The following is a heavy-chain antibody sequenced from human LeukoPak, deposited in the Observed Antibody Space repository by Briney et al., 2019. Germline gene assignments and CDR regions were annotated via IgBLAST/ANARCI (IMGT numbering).Heavy chain of an antibody. D-gene: IGHD2-2*01. CDR3: ARETSSVGVVPASAYYCYMDV. Sequence: SETLSLTCTVSGGSISSSSYYWGWIRQPPGKGLEWIGSIYYSGNTYYNPPLKSRVTISVDTSKNQFSLKPSSVTAADTAVYYCARETSSVGVVPASAYYCYMDVWGKGTTVTVSS. CDR1: GGSISSSSYY. V-gene: IGHV4-39*07. J-gene: IGHJ6*03. CDR2: IYYSGNT.